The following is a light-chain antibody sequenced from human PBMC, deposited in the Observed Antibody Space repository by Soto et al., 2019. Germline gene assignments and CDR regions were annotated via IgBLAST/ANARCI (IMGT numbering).Light chain of an antibody. CDR2: AAS. CDR1: QGISSY. J-gene: IGKJ3*01. Sequence: AIRMTQSPSSLSASTGDRVTITCRASQGISSYLAWYQQKPGKAPKLLIYAASTLQSGVPSRFSGSGSGTDCTLTISCLQSEDVATYYCQQYYSYPSFGPGTKVDIK. V-gene: IGKV1-8*01. CDR3: QQYYSYPS.